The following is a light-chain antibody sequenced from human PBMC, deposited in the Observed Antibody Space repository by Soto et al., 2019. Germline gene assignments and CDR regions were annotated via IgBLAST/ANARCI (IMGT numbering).Light chain of an antibody. J-gene: IGKJ1*01. CDR1: QSIGDS. V-gene: IGKV1-5*01. CDR2: DVS. CDR3: QQHNTYFWT. Sequence: STLSTSVGGRFSTRCRASQSIGDSLAWYQQKPGKAPYLLISDVSSLERGVPSRFSGSGSGTEFTLTLSSLQSDDFAIYFCQQHNTYFWTFGQGTKVDIK.